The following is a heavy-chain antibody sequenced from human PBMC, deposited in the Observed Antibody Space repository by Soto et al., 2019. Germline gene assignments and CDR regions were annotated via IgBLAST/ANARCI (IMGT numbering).Heavy chain of an antibody. CDR1: GFTLSSYW. CDR2: IKQDGTEK. D-gene: IGHD6-13*01. V-gene: IGHV3-7*03. Sequence: GGSLRLSXAASGFTLSSYWMSWVRQAPGKGLEWVASIKQDGTEKYYVDSVKGRFTISRDNAKNSLHLQMNSLRVDDTALYYCARDPVNRDVWYGYFQDWGQGALVTVSS. J-gene: IGHJ1*01. CDR3: ARDPVNRDVWYGYFQD.